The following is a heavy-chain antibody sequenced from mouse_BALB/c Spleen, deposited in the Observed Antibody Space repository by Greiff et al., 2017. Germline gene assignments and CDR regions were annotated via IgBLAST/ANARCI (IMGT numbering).Heavy chain of an antibody. J-gene: IGHJ4*01. CDR1: GFTFSSFG. CDR2: ISSGSSTI. V-gene: IGHV5-17*02. CDR3: ARWGYDYAMDY. D-gene: IGHD2-10*02. Sequence: DVKLVESGGDLVKPGGSLKLSCAASGFTFSSFGMHWVRQAPEKGLEWVAYISSGSSTIYYADTVKGRFTISRDNPKNTLFLQMTSLRSEDTAMYYCARWGYDYAMDYWGQGTSVTVSS.